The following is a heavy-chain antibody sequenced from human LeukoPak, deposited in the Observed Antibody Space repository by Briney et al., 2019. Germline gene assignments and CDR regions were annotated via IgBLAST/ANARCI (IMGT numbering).Heavy chain of an antibody. J-gene: IGHJ4*02. Sequence: GGSLRLSCAASGFTFSSYWMSWVRQAPGKGLEWVANIKQDGSEKYYVDSVKGRFTISRDNAKNSLYLQINSLRAEDTAVYYCARDPYCRGGSCNDYFDYWGQGTLVAVSS. D-gene: IGHD2-15*01. CDR1: GFTFSSYW. CDR2: IKQDGSEK. CDR3: ARDPYCRGGSCNDYFDY. V-gene: IGHV3-7*01.